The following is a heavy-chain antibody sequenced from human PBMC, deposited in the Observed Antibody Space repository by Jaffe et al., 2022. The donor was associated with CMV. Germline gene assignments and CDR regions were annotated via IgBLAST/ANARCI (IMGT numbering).Heavy chain of an antibody. D-gene: IGHD6-19*01. CDR2: IYYSGST. V-gene: IGHV4-39*01. CDR3: ARHQGEQWLETGGPFDY. Sequence: QLQLQESGPGLVKPSETLSLTCTVSGGSISSSSYYWGWIRQPPGKGLEWIGSIYYSGSTYYNPSLKSRVTISVDTSKNQFSLKLSSVTAADTAVYYCARHQGEQWLETGGPFDYWGQGTLVTVSS. J-gene: IGHJ4*02. CDR1: GGSISSSSYY.